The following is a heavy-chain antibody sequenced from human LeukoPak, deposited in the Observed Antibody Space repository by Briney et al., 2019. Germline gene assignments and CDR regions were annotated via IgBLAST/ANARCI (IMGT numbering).Heavy chain of an antibody. V-gene: IGHV4-34*01. CDR1: GGSFSGYY. CDR3: AREENWNDGGDAFDI. J-gene: IGHJ3*02. Sequence: SETLSLTCAVYGGSFSGYYWSWIRQPPGKGLEWIGEINHSGSTNYNPSLKSRVTISVDTAKNQFSLKLSSVTAADTAVYYCAREENWNDGGDAFDIWGQGTMVTVSS. CDR2: INHSGST. D-gene: IGHD1-1*01.